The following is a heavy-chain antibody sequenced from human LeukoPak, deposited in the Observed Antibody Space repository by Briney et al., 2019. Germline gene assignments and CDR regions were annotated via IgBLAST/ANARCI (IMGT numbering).Heavy chain of an antibody. CDR2: ISWNSGSI. D-gene: IGHD3-10*01. Sequence: GGSLRLSCAASGFTFDDYAMHWVRHAPGKGLEWVSGISWNSGSIGYADSVKGRFTISRDNAKNSLYLQMNSLRAEDTALYYCAKDSQYYYGSGSCFDYWGQGTLVTVSS. V-gene: IGHV3-9*01. CDR1: GFTFDDYA. CDR3: AKDSQYYYGSGSCFDY. J-gene: IGHJ4*02.